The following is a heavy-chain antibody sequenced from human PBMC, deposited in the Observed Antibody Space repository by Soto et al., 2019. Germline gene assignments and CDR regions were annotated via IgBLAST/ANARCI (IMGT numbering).Heavy chain of an antibody. CDR2: ISGSGGST. D-gene: IGHD3-16*01. V-gene: IGHV3-23*01. CDR1: GFTFSNYL. CDR3: AKGGLRNAFDM. Sequence: GESLKISCAVSGFTFSNYLMSWVRQAPGKGLEWISGISGSGGSTYYADSVRGRFTISRDNSKNTLYLQINTLRAEDTAVYYCAKGGLRNAFDMWGQGTMVTVSS. J-gene: IGHJ3*02.